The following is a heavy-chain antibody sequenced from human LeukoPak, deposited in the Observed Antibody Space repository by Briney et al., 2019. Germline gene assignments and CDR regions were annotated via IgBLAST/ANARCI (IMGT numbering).Heavy chain of an antibody. Sequence: SVKVSCKASGFTFTSAAVQWVRQARRQRLEWIGWIVVGSGNTNYAQKFQERVTITRDMSTSTAYMELSSLRSEDTAVYYCAAPHYRQGFDYWGQGTLVTVSS. CDR1: GFTFTSAA. CDR2: IVVGSGNT. V-gene: IGHV1-58*01. D-gene: IGHD1-26*01. J-gene: IGHJ4*02. CDR3: AAPHYRQGFDY.